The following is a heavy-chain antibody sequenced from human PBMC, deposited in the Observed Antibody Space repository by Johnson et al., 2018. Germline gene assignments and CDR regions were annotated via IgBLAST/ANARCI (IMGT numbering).Heavy chain of an antibody. CDR2: INHSGSA. Sequence: QVQLQQGGAGLLKPSETLSLTCAVYGGSFSVYYWSWIRQSPGKGLEWIGEINHSGSANYNPSLKSRVTMSVDTSKKQISLKLSAVTAADTAVYYCARGSAYWGQGTLVTVSS. V-gene: IGHV4-34*01. J-gene: IGHJ4*02. CDR1: GGSFSVYY. CDR3: ARGSAY.